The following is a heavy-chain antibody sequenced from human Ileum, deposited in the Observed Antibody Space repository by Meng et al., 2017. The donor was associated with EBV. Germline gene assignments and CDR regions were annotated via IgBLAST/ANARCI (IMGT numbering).Heavy chain of an antibody. J-gene: IGHJ4*02. CDR3: ASFPPPGKQWLVTDY. Sequence: QGLLQESGPGLVKPSGTLSLTCAVSGGSISSSNWWSWVRQPPGKGLEWIGEIYHSGSTNYNPSLKSRVTISVDKSKNQFSLKLSSVTAADTAVYYCASFPPPGKQWLVTDYWGQGTLVTVSS. D-gene: IGHD6-19*01. CDR1: GGSISSSNW. CDR2: IYHSGST. V-gene: IGHV4-4*02.